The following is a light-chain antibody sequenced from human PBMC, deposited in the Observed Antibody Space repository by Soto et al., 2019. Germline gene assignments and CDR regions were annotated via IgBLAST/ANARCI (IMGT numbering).Light chain of an antibody. CDR3: QQYESSPWT. CDR1: QSFSSSY. Sequence: EIVLTQSPGTLSLSPGERATLSCRASQSFSSSYLAWYQQKPGQAPRLLIYGTRSRATGVPDRFSASGSGTDFSLTIRRLEPEDFAVYYCQQYESSPWTFGQGTKVDIK. CDR2: GTR. J-gene: IGKJ1*01. V-gene: IGKV3-20*01.